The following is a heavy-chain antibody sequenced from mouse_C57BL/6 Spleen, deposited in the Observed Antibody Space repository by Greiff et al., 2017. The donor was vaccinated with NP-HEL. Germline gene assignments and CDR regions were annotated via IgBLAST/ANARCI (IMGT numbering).Heavy chain of an antibody. V-gene: IGHV1-18*01. J-gene: IGHJ3*01. D-gene: IGHD1-1*01. CDR1: GYTFTDYN. CDR3: ARGNYYGSSFFAY. CDR2: INPNNGGT. Sequence: EVQRVESGPELVKPGASVKITCKASGYTFTDYNMDWVKQSHGKSLEWIGDINPNNGGTIYNQKFKGKATLTVDKSSSTAYMELRSLTSEDTAVYYCARGNYYGSSFFAYWGQGTLVTVSA.